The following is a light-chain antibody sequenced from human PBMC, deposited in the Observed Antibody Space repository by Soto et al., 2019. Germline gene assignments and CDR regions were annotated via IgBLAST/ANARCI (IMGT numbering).Light chain of an antibody. V-gene: IGLV2-14*03. CDR1: SSDVGGYNF. CDR2: DVS. CDR3: SSYRIRSPPDYV. J-gene: IGLJ1*01. Sequence: QSALTQPASVSGSPGQSITISCTGTSSDVGGYNFVSWYQQHPGEAPKLIIFDVSHRPSGISTRFSGSKSGNTASLTISGLQAEDEADYYCSSYRIRSPPDYVFGTGTKVTVL.